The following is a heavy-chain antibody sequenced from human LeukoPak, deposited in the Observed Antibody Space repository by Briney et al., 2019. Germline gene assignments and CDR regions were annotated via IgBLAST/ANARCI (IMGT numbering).Heavy chain of an antibody. CDR1: GFTFSNYE. D-gene: IGHD6-13*01. Sequence: GGSLRLSCAASGFTFSNYEMNWVRQAPGKGLEWISYISSSGSTIYYADSVRGRFTISRDNAKNSLYLRMNSPRGEDAAVYYCARVPGSWYFFDYWGQGTLVTVSS. CDR3: ARVPGSWYFFDY. CDR2: ISSSGSTI. J-gene: IGHJ4*02. V-gene: IGHV3-48*03.